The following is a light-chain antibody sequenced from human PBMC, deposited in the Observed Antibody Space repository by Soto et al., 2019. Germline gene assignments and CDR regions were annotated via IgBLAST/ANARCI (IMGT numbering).Light chain of an antibody. CDR1: HSVNNY. CDR3: QQRSNWYT. J-gene: IGKJ2*01. Sequence: EIVLTQSPATLSLSPGEIATLSCRASHSVNNYLAWYQQKPGQAPRLLIYDASKRATGIPARFSCSGSRTDFTLTISSLEPEDFAVYYCQQRSNWYTFGQGTKLEIK. CDR2: DAS. V-gene: IGKV3-11*01.